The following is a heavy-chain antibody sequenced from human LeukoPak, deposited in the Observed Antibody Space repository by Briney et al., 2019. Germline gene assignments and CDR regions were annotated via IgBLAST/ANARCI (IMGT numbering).Heavy chain of an antibody. V-gene: IGHV4-39*01. CDR3: ARHGYSSSPHWFDP. D-gene: IGHD6-6*01. Sequence: SETLSLTCTVSGGSISSSSYYWAWIRQPPGKGLEWIGSIYYSGSTYYNPSLKSRVTISVDTSKNQFSLKLSSVTAADTAVYYCARHGYSSSPHWFDPWGQGTLVTVSS. CDR2: IYYSGST. J-gene: IGHJ5*02. CDR1: GGSISSSSYY.